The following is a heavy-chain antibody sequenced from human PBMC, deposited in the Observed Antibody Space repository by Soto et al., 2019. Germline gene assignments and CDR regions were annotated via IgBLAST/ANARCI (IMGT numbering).Heavy chain of an antibody. CDR1: GFTFGNYA. CDR3: GKASLLRFLDSSFDY. V-gene: IGHV3-23*01. CDR2: ISGSGGST. J-gene: IGHJ4*02. D-gene: IGHD3-3*01. Sequence: GGSLRLSCAASGFTFGNYAMTWVRQAPGKGLEWVSGISGSGGSTYYADSVKGRFTISRDNSKNTLYLQMNSLRAEDTAVYYCGKASLLRFLDSSFDYWGQGTLVTVSS.